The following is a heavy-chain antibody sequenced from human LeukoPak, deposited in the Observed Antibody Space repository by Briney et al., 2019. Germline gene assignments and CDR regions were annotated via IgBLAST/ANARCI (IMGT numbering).Heavy chain of an antibody. J-gene: IGHJ4*02. V-gene: IGHV1-46*01. Sequence: ASVKVSCKASGYSFTSNYIHWVRQAPGQGLEWMGMIYPRDGSTSYAQKFQGRVTMTEDTSTDTAYMELSSLRSEDTAAYYCATARYSYGLKALDYWGQGTLVTVSS. D-gene: IGHD5-18*01. CDR1: GYSFTSNY. CDR2: IYPRDGST. CDR3: ATARYSYGLKALDY.